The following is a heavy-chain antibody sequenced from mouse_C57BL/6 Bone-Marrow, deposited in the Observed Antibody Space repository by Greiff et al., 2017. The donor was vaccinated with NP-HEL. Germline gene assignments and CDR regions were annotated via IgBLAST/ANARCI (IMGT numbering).Heavy chain of an antibody. D-gene: IGHD2-1*01. J-gene: IGHJ3*01. CDR1: GFTFTDYY. Sequence: EVKLMESGGGLVQPGGSLSLSCAASGFTFTDYYMSWVRQPPGKALEWLGFIRNKANGYTTEYSASVKGRFTISRDNSQSILYLQMKALRAEDSATYYCASNYDFAYWGQGTLVTVSA. V-gene: IGHV7-3*01. CDR3: ASNYDFAY. CDR2: IRNKANGYTT.